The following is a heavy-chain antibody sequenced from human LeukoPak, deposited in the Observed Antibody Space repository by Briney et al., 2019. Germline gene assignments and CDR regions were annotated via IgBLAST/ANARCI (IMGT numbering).Heavy chain of an antibody. D-gene: IGHD4-23*01. V-gene: IGHV3-30*18. J-gene: IGHJ4*02. CDR2: ISYDGSNK. CDR1: GFTFSSYG. Sequence: GRSLRLSCAASGFTFSSYGMHWVRQAPGKGLEWVAVISYDGSNKYYADSVKGRFTISRDNSKNTLYLQMNSLRAEDTAVYYCAKDDYGGSLPGCFDYWGQGTLVTVSS. CDR3: AKDDYGGSLPGCFDY.